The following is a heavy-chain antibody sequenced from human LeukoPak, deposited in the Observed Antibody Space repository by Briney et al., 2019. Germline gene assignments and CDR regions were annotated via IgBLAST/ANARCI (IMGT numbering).Heavy chain of an antibody. V-gene: IGHV4-39*02. CDR2: VYYGRSP. CDR3: ARMPSITRGYFDY. CDR1: GDSISRSTYY. Sequence: PSETLSLTCTVSGDSISRSTYYWAWIRQPPGKGLEWIGSVYYGRSPYFNPSLESRATISVDTSKNHFSLKMSPVTAADTAVYYCARMPSITRGYFDYWGQGTLVTVSS. J-gene: IGHJ4*02. D-gene: IGHD3-10*01.